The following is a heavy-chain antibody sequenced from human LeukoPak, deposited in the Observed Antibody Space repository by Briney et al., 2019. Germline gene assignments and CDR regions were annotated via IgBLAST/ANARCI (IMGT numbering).Heavy chain of an antibody. CDR1: GFTFNTYSM. V-gene: IGHV4-4*02. CDR2: IYHSGST. CDR3: ASKIVVAPTWFDP. D-gene: IGHD2-21*01. Sequence: GSLRLSCAASGFTFNTYSMSWVRQPPGKGLEWIGEIYHSGSTNYNPSLKSRVTISVDKSKNQFSLELTSVTAADTAVYYCASKIVVAPTWFDPWGQGTLVTVSS. J-gene: IGHJ5*02.